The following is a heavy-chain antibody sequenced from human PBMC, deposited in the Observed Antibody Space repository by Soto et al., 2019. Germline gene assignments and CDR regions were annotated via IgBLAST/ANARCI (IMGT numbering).Heavy chain of an antibody. CDR2: ISYDGSNK. CDR3: AKAAPVVAFRWDGMDV. V-gene: IGHV3-30*18. J-gene: IGHJ6*02. CDR1: GFTFSSYG. D-gene: IGHD2-21*01. Sequence: GGSLRLSCAASGFTFSSYGMHWVRQAPGKGLEWVAVISYDGSNKYYADSVKGRFTISRDNSKNTLYLQMNSLGAEDTAVYYCAKAAPVVAFRWDGMDVWGQGTTVTVSS.